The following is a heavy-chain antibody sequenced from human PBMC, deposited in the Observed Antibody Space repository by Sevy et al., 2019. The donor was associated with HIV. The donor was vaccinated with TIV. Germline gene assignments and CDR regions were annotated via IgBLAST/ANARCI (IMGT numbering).Heavy chain of an antibody. CDR3: ARGKSGYGYGLDY. D-gene: IGHD5-18*01. J-gene: IGHJ4*02. CDR2: MYSDGST. V-gene: IGHV3-66*01. Sequence: HHGGSLRLSFAASGFPVSSNYMSWVRQAPGKGLEWVSVMYSDGSTYHADSVKVRITISRDNSKNTLYLQMNRLRVEDTDVYYCARGKSGYGYGLDYWGQGTLVTVSS. CDR1: GFPVSSNY.